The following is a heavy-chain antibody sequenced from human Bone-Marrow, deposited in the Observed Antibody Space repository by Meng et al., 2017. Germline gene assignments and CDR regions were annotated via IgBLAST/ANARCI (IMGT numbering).Heavy chain of an antibody. CDR2: INNSGST. J-gene: IGHJ4*02. V-gene: IGHV4-34*01. CDR3: ARDNTMIGSFDY. Sequence: VQLQPWGLGLLKPSETLSLTCGVYGGSFSGYYWWWIRQPPGKGLEWVGEINNSGSTNYNPSLKSRVTISVDTSKNQFSLKLSSVTAAATAVYYCARDNTMIGSFDYWGQGTLVTVSS. D-gene: IGHD3-22*01. CDR1: GGSFSGYY.